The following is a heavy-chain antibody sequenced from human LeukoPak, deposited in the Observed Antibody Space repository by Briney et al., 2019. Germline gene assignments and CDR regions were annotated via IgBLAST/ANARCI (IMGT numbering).Heavy chain of an antibody. CDR3: ARARDYDPPAFYYYYMDV. Sequence: PSETLSLTCTVSGGSISSYYWSWLRQPPGKALEWIGYIYYSGSTNYNPSLKSRVTISVDTSKNQFSLKLSSVTAADTAVYYCARARDYDPPAFYYYYMDVWGKGTTVTVSS. V-gene: IGHV4-59*13. J-gene: IGHJ6*03. D-gene: IGHD4-17*01. CDR1: GGSISSYY. CDR2: IYYSGST.